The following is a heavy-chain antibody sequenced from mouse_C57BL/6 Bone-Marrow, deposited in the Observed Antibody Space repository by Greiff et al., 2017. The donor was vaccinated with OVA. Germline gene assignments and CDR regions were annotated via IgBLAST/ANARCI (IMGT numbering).Heavy chain of an antibody. D-gene: IGHD2-3*01. CDR3: ARSYDGLRGFAY. Sequence: VQLQQPGAELVRPGTSVKLSCKASGYTFTSYWMHWVKQRPGQGLEWIGVIDPSDSYTNYNQKFKGKATLTVDPSSSTAYMQLSSLTSEDSAVYYCARSYDGLRGFAYWGQGTLVTVSA. J-gene: IGHJ3*01. CDR2: IDPSDSYT. CDR1: GYTFTSYW. V-gene: IGHV1-59*01.